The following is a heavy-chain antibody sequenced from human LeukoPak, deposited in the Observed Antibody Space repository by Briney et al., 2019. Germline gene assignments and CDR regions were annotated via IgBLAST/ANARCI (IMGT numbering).Heavy chain of an antibody. CDR3: ARIGGDYVSWYFYYMDV. CDR2: IYYSGTT. V-gene: IGHV4-39*07. Sequence: PSETLSLTCTVSSGSISTSNYYWGWIRQAPGKGLEWIGSIYYSGTTYYNPSLKSRVTISVDTSKNQFSLKLSSVTAADTAVYYCARIGGDYVSWYFYYMDVWGRGTTVTVSS. J-gene: IGHJ6*03. CDR1: SGSISTSNYY. D-gene: IGHD4-17*01.